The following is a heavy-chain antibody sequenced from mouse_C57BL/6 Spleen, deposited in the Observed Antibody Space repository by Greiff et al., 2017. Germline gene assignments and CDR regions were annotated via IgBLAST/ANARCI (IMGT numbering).Heavy chain of an antibody. CDR2: ISPNYGTT. CDR3: SRGGQYYFDY. V-gene: IGHV1-39*01. CDR1: GYSFTDYN. J-gene: IGHJ2*01. Sequence: EVKLVESGPELVKPGASVKISCTASGYSFTDYNMNWEKQSNGKSLEWVGAISPNYGTTSYHQKLKGKATVTVDQTHSTPCMQLNSLTTEDSAVYYGSRGGQYYFDYWGQGTTLTVSS.